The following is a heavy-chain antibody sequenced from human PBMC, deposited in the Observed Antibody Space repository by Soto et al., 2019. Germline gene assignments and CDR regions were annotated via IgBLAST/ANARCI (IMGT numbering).Heavy chain of an antibody. CDR3: ARVSRGFGVVTKGFDY. V-gene: IGHV4-39*01. D-gene: IGHD3-3*01. J-gene: IGHJ4*02. CDR2: IYYSGST. Sequence: SETLSLTCTVSGGSISSSSYYWGWIRQPPGKGLEWIGSIYYSGSTYYNPSLKSRVTISVDTSKNQFSLKLSSVTAADTAVYYCARVSRGFGVVTKGFDYWGQGTLVTVSS. CDR1: GGSISSSSYY.